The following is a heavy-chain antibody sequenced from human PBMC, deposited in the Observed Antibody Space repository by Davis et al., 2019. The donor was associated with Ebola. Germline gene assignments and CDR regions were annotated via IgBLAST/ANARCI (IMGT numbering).Heavy chain of an antibody. J-gene: IGHJ2*01. D-gene: IGHD6-19*01. CDR2: INPSGGST. Sequence: ASVKVSCKASGYTFTSYYMHWVRQAPGQGLEWMGIINPSGGSTSYAQKLQGRVTMTTDTSTSTAYMELRRLRSDDTAVYYCARLGQWLVGGYFDLWGRGTLVTVSS. CDR3: ARLGQWLVGGYFDL. V-gene: IGHV1-46*01. CDR1: GYTFTSYY.